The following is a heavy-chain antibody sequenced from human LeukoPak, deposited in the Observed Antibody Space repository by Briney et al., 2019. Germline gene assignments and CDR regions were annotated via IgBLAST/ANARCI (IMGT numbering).Heavy chain of an antibody. CDR3: AKRRYCSSVSCHDFDY. D-gene: IGHD2-2*01. CDR1: GFTFSSYA. Sequence: GGSLRLSCAASGFTFSSYAMSWVRQAPGQGLEWVSAISAGGDSPYYADSVQGGFSTSRDNSKNTLYLQMNSLRAGDTAVYYCAKRRYCSSVSCHDFDYWGQGTLVTVSS. V-gene: IGHV3-23*01. CDR2: ISAGGDSP. J-gene: IGHJ4*02.